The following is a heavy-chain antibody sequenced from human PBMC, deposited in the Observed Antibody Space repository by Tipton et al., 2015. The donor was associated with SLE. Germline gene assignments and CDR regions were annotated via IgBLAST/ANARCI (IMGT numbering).Heavy chain of an antibody. J-gene: IGHJ6*02. V-gene: IGHV4-59*08. CDR1: GGSISSHH. CDR2: IYYSGST. CDR3: ASWGAPSTYYYYYGMDV. D-gene: IGHD3-16*01. Sequence: TLSLTCIVSGGSISSHHWSWIRQPPGKGLEWIGYIYYSGSTNYNPSLKSRVTISVDTSKNQFSLKLSSLTAADTAVYYCASWGAPSTYYYYYGMDVWGQGTTVTVSS.